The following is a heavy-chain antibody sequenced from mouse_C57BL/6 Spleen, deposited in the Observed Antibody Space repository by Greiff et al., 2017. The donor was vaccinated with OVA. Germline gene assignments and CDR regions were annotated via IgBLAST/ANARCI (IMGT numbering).Heavy chain of an antibody. V-gene: IGHV3-6*01. Sequence: VQLKESGPGLVKPSQSLSLTCSVTGYSITSGYYWNWIRQFPGNKLEWMGYISYDGSNNYNPSLKNRISITRDTSKNQFFLKLNSVTTEDTATYYCASSSYYDYYYYAMDYWGQGTSVTVSS. J-gene: IGHJ4*01. CDR2: ISYDGSN. D-gene: IGHD2-4*01. CDR3: ASSSYYDYYYYAMDY. CDR1: GYSITSGYY.